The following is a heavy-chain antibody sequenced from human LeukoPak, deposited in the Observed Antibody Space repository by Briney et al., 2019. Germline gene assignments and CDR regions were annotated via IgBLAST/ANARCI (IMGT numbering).Heavy chain of an antibody. CDR1: GFTFDDYA. V-gene: IGHV3-43D*03. CDR2: ISWDGGST. Sequence: GGSLRLSCAASGFTFDDYAMHWVRQAPGKGLEWVSLISWDGGSTYYADSVKGRFTISRDNSKNSLYLQMNSLRAEDTALYYCAKSLGHGSGPFGEDGMDVWGQGTTVTVSS. CDR3: AKSLGHGSGPFGEDGMDV. D-gene: IGHD3-10*01. J-gene: IGHJ6*02.